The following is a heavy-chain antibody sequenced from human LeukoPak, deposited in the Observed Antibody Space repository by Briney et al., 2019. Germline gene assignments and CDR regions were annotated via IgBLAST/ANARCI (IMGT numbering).Heavy chain of an antibody. CDR1: GFTFRNYY. V-gene: IGHV3-30-3*01. J-gene: IGHJ4*02. CDR3: AGGDRIAAAGKGVDY. D-gene: IGHD6-13*01. CDR2: ISLDGNNE. Sequence: PGGSLRLSCAASGFTFRNYYMHWVRQAPGKGLEWVAVISLDGNNEYYADSVKGRFSLSRDNSMNTLYLQLNSLRTEDTAVYYCAGGDRIAAAGKGVDYWGQGTLVTVSS.